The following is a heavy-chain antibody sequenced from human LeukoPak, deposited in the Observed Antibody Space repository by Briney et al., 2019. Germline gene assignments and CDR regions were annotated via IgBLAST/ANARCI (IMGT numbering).Heavy chain of an antibody. D-gene: IGHD5-18*01. CDR3: ARVVKLLGYSYGYYFDY. CDR1: GFTFCSYA. V-gene: IGHV3-23*01. J-gene: IGHJ4*02. Sequence: RSGGSLRLSCAPSGFTFCSYAMSWVRRAQEKGSVWDPTIRGRGGSTNYADSERGRLTIPRDNSKHTMFLQINSLRAEDTAVYYCARVVKLLGYSYGYYFDYWGQGTLVTVSS. CDR2: IRGRGGST.